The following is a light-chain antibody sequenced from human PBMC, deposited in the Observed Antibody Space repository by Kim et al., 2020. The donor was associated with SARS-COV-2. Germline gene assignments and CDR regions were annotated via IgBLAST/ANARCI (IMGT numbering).Light chain of an antibody. V-gene: IGKV1-33*01. J-gene: IGKJ3*01. CDR1: QDIRKY. Sequence: SVGDRVTITCQASQDIRKYLNWYQQKPGKAPKLLIYDVSNLEIGVPSRFSGSGSGTHFTFTISSLQPEDVATYYCQQSDNLPLTFGPGTKVEIK. CDR2: DVS. CDR3: QQSDNLPLT.